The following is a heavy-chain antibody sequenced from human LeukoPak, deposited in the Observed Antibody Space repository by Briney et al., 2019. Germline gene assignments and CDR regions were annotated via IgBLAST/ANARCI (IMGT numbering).Heavy chain of an antibody. CDR1: GYTFTSYY. Sequence: ASVKVSCKASGYTFTSYYMHWVRQAPGQGLEWMGIINPSGGSTSYAQKFQGRVTMTRDTPTSTGYMEPSSVRSEDTAVYCWARGRDYVWGSYRRPYYFDHWGQGTLVTVSS. V-gene: IGHV1-46*01. CDR2: INPSGGST. J-gene: IGHJ4*02. D-gene: IGHD3-16*02. CDR3: ARGRDYVWGSYRRPYYFDH.